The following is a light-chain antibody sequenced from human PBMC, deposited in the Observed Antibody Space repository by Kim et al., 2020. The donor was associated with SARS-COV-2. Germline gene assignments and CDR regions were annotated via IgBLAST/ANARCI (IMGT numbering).Light chain of an antibody. J-gene: IGKJ1*01. CDR2: LGS. CDR3: MQGTHGPPT. Sequence: PASISCRSSQSLLHSNGYNYLDWYLQKPGQSPQLLIYLGSNRASGVPDRFSGSGSGTDFTLKISRVEAEDVGVYYCMQGTHGPPTFGQGTKVDIK. V-gene: IGKV2-28*01. CDR1: QSLLHSNGYNY.